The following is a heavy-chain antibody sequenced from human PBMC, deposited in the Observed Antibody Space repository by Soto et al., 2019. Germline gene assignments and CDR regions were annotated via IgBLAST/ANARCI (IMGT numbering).Heavy chain of an antibody. V-gene: IGHV1-46*01. CDR3: ARDRSGAYYYDSSMFGRAFDI. Sequence: GASVKVSCKASGYTFTSYYMHWVRQAPGQGLEWMGIINPSGGSTSYAQKFQGRVTMTRDTSTSTVYTELSSLRSEDTAVYYCARDRSGAYYYDSSMFGRAFDIWGQGTMVTVSS. CDR1: GYTFTSYY. CDR2: INPSGGST. D-gene: IGHD3-22*01. J-gene: IGHJ3*02.